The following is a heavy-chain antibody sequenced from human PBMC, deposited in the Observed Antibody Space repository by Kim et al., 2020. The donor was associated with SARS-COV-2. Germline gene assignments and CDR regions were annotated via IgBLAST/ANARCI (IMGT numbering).Heavy chain of an antibody. CDR2: INQDGSEK. J-gene: IGHJ4*02. CDR3: SRNMGHD. Sequence: GGSLRLSCAASGFTFSTYWMTWVRQAPGKGLEWVANINQDGSEKNYVDSVKGRFTVSRDNAKNSMSLEMNSLRAEDTAVYYCSRNMGHDWGQGALVTVSS. V-gene: IGHV3-7*01. D-gene: IGHD1-26*01. CDR1: GFTFSTYW.